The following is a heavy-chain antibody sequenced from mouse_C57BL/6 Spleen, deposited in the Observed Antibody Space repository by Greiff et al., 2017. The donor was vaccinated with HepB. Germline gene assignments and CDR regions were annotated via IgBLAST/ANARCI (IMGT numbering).Heavy chain of an antibody. Sequence: EVQLVESGGDLVKPGGSLKLSCAASGFTFSSYGMSWVRQTPDKRLEWVATISSGGSYTYYPDSVKGRFTISRDNAKNTLYLQMSSLKSEDTAMYYCARGDLLWLKDAMDYWGQGTSVRLL. CDR2: ISSGGSYT. V-gene: IGHV5-6*01. D-gene: IGHD2-2*01. J-gene: IGHJ4*01. CDR1: GFTFSSYG. CDR3: ARGDLLWLKDAMDY.